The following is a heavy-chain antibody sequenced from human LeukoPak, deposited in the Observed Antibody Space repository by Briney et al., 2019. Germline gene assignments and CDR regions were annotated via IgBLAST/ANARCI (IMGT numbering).Heavy chain of an antibody. J-gene: IGHJ6*02. CDR3: ARVSDILTGYSYYYYYGMDV. D-gene: IGHD3-9*01. CDR1: GYTFTSYG. Sequence: ASVKISCKASGYTFTSYGISWVRQAPGQGLEWMGWISAYDGNTNYAQKLQGRVTMTTDTSTSTAYMELRSLRSDDTAVYYCARVSDILTGYSYYYYYGMDVWGQGTTVTVSS. CDR2: ISAYDGNT. V-gene: IGHV1-18*01.